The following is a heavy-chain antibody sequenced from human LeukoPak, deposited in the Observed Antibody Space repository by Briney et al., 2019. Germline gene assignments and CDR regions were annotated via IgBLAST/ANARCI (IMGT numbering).Heavy chain of an antibody. D-gene: IGHD3-22*01. CDR1: GFTFSSYW. Sequence: GGSLRLSCAASGFTFSSYWMSWVRQAPGKGLEWVANIKQVGSEKYYVDSVKGRFTISRDNAKNSLYLQMNSLRAEDTAVYYCAREFTYYYGSSGAGGYYFDYWGQGTLVTVSS. V-gene: IGHV3-7*01. CDR2: IKQVGSEK. J-gene: IGHJ4*02. CDR3: AREFTYYYGSSGAGGYYFDY.